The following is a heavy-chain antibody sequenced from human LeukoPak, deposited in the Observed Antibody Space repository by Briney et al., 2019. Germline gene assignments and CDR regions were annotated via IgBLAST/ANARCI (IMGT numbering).Heavy chain of an antibody. CDR1: GFTFTDRW. CDR2: ISNDGELA. D-gene: IGHD2/OR15-2a*01. V-gene: IGHV3-74*01. Sequence: GGSLRLSCTTSGFTFTDRWMHWVRQAPGRGLVWVSRISNDGELASYADSVKGRFTIARDNAQNTVYLQMDSLRDEDTAVYYCARDFHSIDFWGQGTLVTVSS. CDR3: ARDFHSIDF. J-gene: IGHJ4*02.